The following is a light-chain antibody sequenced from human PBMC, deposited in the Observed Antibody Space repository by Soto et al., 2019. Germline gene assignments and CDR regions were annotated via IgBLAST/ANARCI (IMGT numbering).Light chain of an antibody. V-gene: IGLV1-47*01. CDR1: SSNVGSNS. Sequence: QSVLTQPPSASGTPGQTVTISCSGSSSNVGSNSVSWYQQLPGTAPKLIIYLNNQRPSAVPDRVSGSKSGTSASLAVRGLQSEDGADYYCATWAGSLSGVVFGGGTKLTVL. CDR2: LNN. CDR3: ATWAGSLSGVV. J-gene: IGLJ2*01.